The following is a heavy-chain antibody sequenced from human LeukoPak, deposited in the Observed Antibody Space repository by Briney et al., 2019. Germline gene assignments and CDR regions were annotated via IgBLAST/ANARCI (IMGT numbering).Heavy chain of an antibody. D-gene: IGHD2-2*01. J-gene: IGHJ5*02. CDR2: IYTSGST. CDR1: GASISTYY. CDR3: AREVVPGVISTVRFAP. V-gene: IGHV4-4*07. Sequence: SETLSLTCTVSGASISTYYWCWIRQPAGEGLEWIGHIYTSGSTDYNPSLKSRVTISVDKSKNQLSLKLSSVAAADTAVYYCAREVVPGVISTVRFAPWGQGTLVTVSS.